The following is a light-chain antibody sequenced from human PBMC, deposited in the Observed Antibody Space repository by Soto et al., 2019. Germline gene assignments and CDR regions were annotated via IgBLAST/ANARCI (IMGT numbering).Light chain of an antibody. CDR1: QSVSSY. CDR2: DAS. CDR3: QQRSNWPLT. V-gene: IGKV3-11*01. J-gene: IGKJ4*01. Sequence: EIVLTQSPATLSLSLGERATLSCRARQSVSSYLAWYQQRPGQAPSLLIYDASNRATGIPSRFSGSGSGTDFTLTISSLEPEEFAVYYCQQRSNWPLTFGGGTKVEIK.